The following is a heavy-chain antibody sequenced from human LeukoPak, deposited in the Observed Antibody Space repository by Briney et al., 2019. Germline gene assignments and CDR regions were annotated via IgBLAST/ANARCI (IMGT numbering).Heavy chain of an antibody. CDR1: GFTFSSYA. J-gene: IGHJ4*02. CDR3: ARDRYYYDSSGYYSPPY. CDR2: ISYDGSNK. V-gene: IGHV3-30-3*01. D-gene: IGHD3-22*01. Sequence: PGGSLRLSCAASGFTFSSYAMHWVRQAPGKGLEWVAVISYDGSNKYYADSAKGRFTISRDNSKNTLYLQMNSLRAEDTAVYYCARDRYYYDSSGYYSPPYWGQGTLVTVSS.